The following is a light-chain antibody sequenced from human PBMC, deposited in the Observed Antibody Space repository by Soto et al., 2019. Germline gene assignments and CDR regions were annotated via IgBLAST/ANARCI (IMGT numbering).Light chain of an antibody. J-gene: IGKJ3*01. V-gene: IGKV1-9*01. CDR3: QQLNSYPFT. Sequence: DIQLPQSPSIVSASVGDRVTITCRASPGISTFLAWYRHKPGKAPDLLVFSASTLETGVPSRFSGSGSETEFTLTISSLQPEDSATYYCQQLNSYPFTFGPGTKVDIK. CDR1: PGISTF. CDR2: SAS.